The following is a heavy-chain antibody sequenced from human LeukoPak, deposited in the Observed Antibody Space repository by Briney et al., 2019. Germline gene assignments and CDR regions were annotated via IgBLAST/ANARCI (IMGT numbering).Heavy chain of an antibody. Sequence: GASVKVSCKASGYTFTGYYMHWVRQAPGQGLEWMGWINPNSGGTNYAQKFQGRVTMTRDTSISTAYMELRSLRSDDTAVYYCARERATMIAGVYMDVWGKGTTVTISS. CDR2: INPNSGGT. V-gene: IGHV1-2*02. CDR1: GYTFTGYY. CDR3: ARERATMIAGVYMDV. J-gene: IGHJ6*03. D-gene: IGHD3-22*01.